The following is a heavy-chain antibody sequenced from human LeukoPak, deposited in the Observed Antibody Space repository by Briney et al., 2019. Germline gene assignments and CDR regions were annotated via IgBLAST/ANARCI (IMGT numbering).Heavy chain of an antibody. J-gene: IGHJ5*02. D-gene: IGHD6-19*01. CDR1: GGSISSGDYY. V-gene: IGHV4-39*01. CDR3: ARHSGRSSGWYRGGDWFDP. Sequence: SETLSLTCTVSGGSISSGDYYWSWIRQPPGKGLEWIGSIYYSGSTYYNPSLKSRVTISVDTSKNQFSLKLSSVTAADTAVYYCARHSGRSSGWYRGGDWFDPWGQGTLVTVSS. CDR2: IYYSGST.